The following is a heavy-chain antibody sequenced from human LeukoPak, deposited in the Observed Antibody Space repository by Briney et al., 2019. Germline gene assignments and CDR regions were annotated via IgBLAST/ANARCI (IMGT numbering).Heavy chain of an antibody. J-gene: IGHJ4*02. D-gene: IGHD6-13*01. CDR3: ARSSSTPYYFDY. CDR2: IYYSGST. CDR1: GGSISSGGYS. V-gene: IGHV4-31*03. Sequence: SQTLSLTCTVSGGSISSGGYSWSWIRQHPGKGLEWIGYIYYSGSTYYNPSLKSRATISVDTSKNQFSLKLSSVTAADTAVYYCARSSSTPYYFDYWGQGTLVTVSS.